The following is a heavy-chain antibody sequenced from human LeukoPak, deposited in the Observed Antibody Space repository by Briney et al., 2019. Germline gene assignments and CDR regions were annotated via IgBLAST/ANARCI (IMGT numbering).Heavy chain of an antibody. J-gene: IGHJ6*02. CDR1: GFTFSRYA. CDR3: ARATNYGMDV. V-gene: IGHV3-30-3*01. D-gene: IGHD1/OR15-1a*01. Sequence: GGSLRLSCAASGFTFSRYAMHWVRQAPGKGLEWVAVISYDGSNKYYADSVKGRFTISRDNSRNTLYLQMNSLRAEDTAVYYCARATNYGMDVWGQGTTVTVSS. CDR2: ISYDGSNK.